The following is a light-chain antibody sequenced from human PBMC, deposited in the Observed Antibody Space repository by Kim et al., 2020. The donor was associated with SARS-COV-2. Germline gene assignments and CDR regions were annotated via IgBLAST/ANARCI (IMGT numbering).Light chain of an antibody. Sequence: EIVMTQSPATLSVSPGERATFSCRASQSVGGNLAWYQQKPGQAPRLLIYDASTRATGIPARFSGSGSGTEFTLTISSLQSEDFAVYYCQQSYNWLGTFGGGTKLEI. CDR1: QSVGGN. CDR3: QQSYNWLGT. CDR2: DAS. V-gene: IGKV3D-15*01. J-gene: IGKJ4*01.